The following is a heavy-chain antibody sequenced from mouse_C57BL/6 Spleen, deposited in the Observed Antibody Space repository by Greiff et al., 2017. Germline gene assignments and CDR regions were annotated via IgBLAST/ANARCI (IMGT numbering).Heavy chain of an antibody. CDR1: GFTFSDYG. J-gene: IGHJ2*01. V-gene: IGHV5-17*01. D-gene: IGHD2-1*01. Sequence: EVHLVESGGGLVKPGGSLKLSCAASGFTFSDYGMHWVRQAPEKGLEWVAYISSGSSTIYYADTVKGRFTISRDNAKNTLFLQMTSLRSDDTAMYYCARGGPYGNYDYWGQGTTLTVSS. CDR3: ARGGPYGNYDY. CDR2: ISSGSSTI.